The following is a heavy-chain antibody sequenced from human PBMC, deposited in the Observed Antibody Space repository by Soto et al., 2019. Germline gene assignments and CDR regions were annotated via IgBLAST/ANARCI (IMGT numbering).Heavy chain of an antibody. CDR2: ISGSGGST. V-gene: IGHV3-23*01. D-gene: IGHD3-22*01. Sequence: PGGSLRLSCAASGFTFSSYAMSWVRQAPGKGLEWVSAISGSGGSTYYADSVKGRFTISRDNSKNTLYLQMNSLRAEDTAVYYYAPTPEYYYDSSGKGFDPWGQGTLVTVSS. CDR3: APTPEYYYDSSGKGFDP. J-gene: IGHJ5*02. CDR1: GFTFSSYA.